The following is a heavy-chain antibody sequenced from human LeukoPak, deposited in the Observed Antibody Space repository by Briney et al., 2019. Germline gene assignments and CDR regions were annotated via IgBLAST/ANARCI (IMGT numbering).Heavy chain of an antibody. D-gene: IGHD1-26*01. Sequence: ASVKVSCKASGYTFTGYYMHWVRQAPGQGLEWMGWINPNSGGTNYAQKFQGRVTMTRDTSISTAYMELSRLRSDDTAVYYCARIVGATIGVFDYWGQGTLVTVSS. CDR3: ARIVGATIGVFDY. J-gene: IGHJ4*02. CDR1: GYTFTGYY. CDR2: INPNSGGT. V-gene: IGHV1-2*02.